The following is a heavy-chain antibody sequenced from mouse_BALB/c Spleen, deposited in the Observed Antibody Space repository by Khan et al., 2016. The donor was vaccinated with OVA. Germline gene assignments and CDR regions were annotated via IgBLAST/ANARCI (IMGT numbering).Heavy chain of an antibody. J-gene: IGHJ3*01. D-gene: IGHD1-2*01. V-gene: IGHV1-77*01. CDR3: ARRNYFGYTFAY. Sequence: QVQLQQSGAELARPGASVKLSCKASGYTFTDYYINWMKQRTGQGLEWIGEISTGSGAIYYNEKFKGKATLTADKSSSTAYMQLSSLTSEASAIYFCARRNYFGYTFAYWGQGTLVTVSA. CDR1: GYTFTDYY. CDR2: ISTGSGAI.